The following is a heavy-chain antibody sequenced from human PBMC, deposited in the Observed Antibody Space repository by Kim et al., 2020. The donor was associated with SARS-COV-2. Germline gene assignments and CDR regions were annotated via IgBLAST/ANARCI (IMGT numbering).Heavy chain of an antibody. CDR3: ARGGGESYDY. CDR2: ST. Sequence: STYDNPSLTSRVTISVDTSKNQFSLKLSSVTAADTAVYYCARGGGESYDYWGQGTLVTVSS. V-gene: IGHV4-31*02. D-gene: IGHD3-10*01. J-gene: IGHJ4*02.